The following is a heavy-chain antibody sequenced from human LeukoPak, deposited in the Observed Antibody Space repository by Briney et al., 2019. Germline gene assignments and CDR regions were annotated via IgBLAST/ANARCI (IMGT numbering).Heavy chain of an antibody. J-gene: IGHJ4*02. CDR1: GGSVSINSVA. D-gene: IGHD6-19*01. CDR2: TYQRSKWYN. Sequence: SQTLSLTCAISGGSVSINSVAWNWIRQSPSRGLEWLGRTYQRSKWYNDYAVSVKSRITINPDISKNQFSLQLNSVTPEDTAVYYCARSPSPYSSGWYFDYWGQGTLVTVSS. V-gene: IGHV6-1*01. CDR3: ARSPSPYSSGWYFDY.